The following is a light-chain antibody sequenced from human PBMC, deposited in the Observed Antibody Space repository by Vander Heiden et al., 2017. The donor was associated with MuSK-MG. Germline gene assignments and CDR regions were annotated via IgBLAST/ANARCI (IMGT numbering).Light chain of an antibody. CDR3: QQDGSSPPLT. CDR1: QSVSSSY. J-gene: IGKJ4*01. V-gene: IGKV3-20*01. CDR2: GAS. Sequence: EIVLTQSPGTLSLSPGERATLSCRASQSVSSSYLAWYQQKPGQAPRLLIYGASSRATGIPDRFSGSGSGTDFTLTISRREPEDFAVYYCQQDGSSPPLTFGGGTKVXIK.